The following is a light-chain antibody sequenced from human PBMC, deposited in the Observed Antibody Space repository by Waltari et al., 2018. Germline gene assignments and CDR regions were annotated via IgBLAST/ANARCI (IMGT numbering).Light chain of an antibody. CDR3: CSYTTSDTFV. J-gene: IGLJ2*01. CDR2: EAS. Sequence: QSALTQPASGSGSPGQSITISCNGTSSDVGSYNFVTWYQQHPGKAPKLMIYEASKRPSGVSNRFSGSKSGNTASLTISGLQAEDEADYYCCSYTTSDTFVFGGGTKLTVL. CDR1: SSDVGSYNF. V-gene: IGLV2-23*02.